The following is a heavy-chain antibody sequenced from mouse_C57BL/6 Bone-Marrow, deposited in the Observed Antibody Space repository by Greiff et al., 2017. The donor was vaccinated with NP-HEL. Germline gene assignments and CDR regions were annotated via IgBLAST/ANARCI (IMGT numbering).Heavy chain of an antibody. CDR3: ARSSIYYYGSSYWYFDV. V-gene: IGHV15-2*01. J-gene: IGHJ1*03. CDR1: DSEVFPIAY. Sequence: QVHVKQSGSELRSPGSSVKLSCKDFDSEVFPIAYMSWVRQKPGHGFAWIGGILPSIGRTIYGEKFEDKATLDADTLSNTAYLELNSLTSEDSAIYYCARSSIYYYGSSYWYFDVWGTGTTVTVSS. CDR2: ILPSIGRT. D-gene: IGHD1-1*01.